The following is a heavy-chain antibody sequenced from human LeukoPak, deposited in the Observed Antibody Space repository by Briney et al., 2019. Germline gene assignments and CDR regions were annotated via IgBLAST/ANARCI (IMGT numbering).Heavy chain of an antibody. CDR1: GYTFTSYG. CDR3: ARARPALLWFGETYDY. CDR2: ISAYNGNT. Sequence: ASVKVSCKASGYTFTSYGISWVRQAPGQGLEWMGWISAYNGNTNYAQKLQGRVTMTTDTSTSTAYMELRSMSSDDTAVYYCARARPALLWFGETYDYWGQGTLVTVSS. V-gene: IGHV1-18*01. J-gene: IGHJ4*02. D-gene: IGHD3-10*01.